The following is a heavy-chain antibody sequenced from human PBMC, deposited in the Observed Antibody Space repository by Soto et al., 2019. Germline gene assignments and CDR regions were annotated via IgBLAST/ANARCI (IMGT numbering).Heavy chain of an antibody. Sequence: PSETLSLTCTVSGGSISSGGYNWSWIRQHPGKGLEWIGYIYYSGSTYYNPSLKSRVTISVDTSKNQFSLKLSSVTAADTAVYYCATLATYCSGGSCYRIIDYWGQGTLVTVSS. CDR1: GGSISSGGYN. CDR3: ATLATYCSGGSCYRIIDY. J-gene: IGHJ4*02. CDR2: IYYSGST. V-gene: IGHV4-31*03. D-gene: IGHD2-15*01.